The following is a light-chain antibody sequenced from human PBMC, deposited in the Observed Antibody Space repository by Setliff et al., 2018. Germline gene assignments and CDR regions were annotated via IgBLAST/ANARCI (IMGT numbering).Light chain of an antibody. CDR2: QDS. V-gene: IGLV3-1*01. CDR3: QAWDSSRYV. J-gene: IGLJ1*01. Sequence: SYALTQPPSVSVSPGQTASITCSGDKLGDKYACWYQQKPGQSPVLVIYQDSKRPSGIPERFSGSNSGNTATLTISGTQAMDEADYYCQAWDSSRYVFGTGTKGTV. CDR1: KLGDKY.